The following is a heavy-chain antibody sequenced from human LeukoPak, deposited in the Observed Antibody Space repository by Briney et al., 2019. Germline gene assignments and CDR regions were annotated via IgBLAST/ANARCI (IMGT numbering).Heavy chain of an antibody. CDR2: INPSGGST. CDR1: GYTFTSYY. CDR3: ARVGRNLGSGGYYNRWFDP. V-gene: IGHV1-46*01. D-gene: IGHD3-10*01. J-gene: IGHJ5*02. Sequence: ASVKVSCKASGYTFTSYYMHWVRQAPGQGLEWMGIINPSGGSTSYAQKFQGRVTMTRDMSTSTVYMELSSLRSEDTAVYYCARVGRNLGSGGYYNRWFDPWGQGTLVTVSS.